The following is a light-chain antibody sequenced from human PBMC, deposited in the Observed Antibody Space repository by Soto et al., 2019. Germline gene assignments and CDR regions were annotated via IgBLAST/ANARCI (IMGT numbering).Light chain of an antibody. V-gene: IGLV2-23*01. CDR3: CSYAGSSTPYV. Sequence: QSALTQPASVSGSPGQSITISCTGTSSDVGSYNLVSWYQQHPGKAPKLMIYECSKRPSGVSNRFSGSKSGNTASLTISGLQAEDEADYYCCSYAGSSTPYVFGTGTKLTVL. J-gene: IGLJ1*01. CDR2: ECS. CDR1: SSDVGSYNL.